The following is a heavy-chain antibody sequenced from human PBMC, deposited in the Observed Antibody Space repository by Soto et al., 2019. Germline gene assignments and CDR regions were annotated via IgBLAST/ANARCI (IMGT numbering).Heavy chain of an antibody. CDR1: GGSISSGGYY. V-gene: IGHV4-31*03. J-gene: IGHJ4*02. Sequence: QVQLQESGPGPVKPSQTLSLTCTVSGGSISSGGYYWSWIRQHPGKGLEWIGYIYYSGSTYYNPSLKSRVTISVDTSKNQFSLKLSSVTAADTAVYYCARGDMVRGVTQFDYWGQGTLVTVSS. CDR2: IYYSGST. D-gene: IGHD3-10*01. CDR3: ARGDMVRGVTQFDY.